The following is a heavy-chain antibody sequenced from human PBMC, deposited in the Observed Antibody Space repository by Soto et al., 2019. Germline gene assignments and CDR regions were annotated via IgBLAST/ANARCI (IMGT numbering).Heavy chain of an antibody. CDR1: GGSVSSGSYY. Sequence: QVQLQESGPGLVKPSETLSLTCTVSGGSVSSGSYYWSWIRQPPGKGLEWIGYIYYSGSTNYNPSLKSRVTISVDTSKNQFSLKLSSVTAADTAVYYCARASPYYDSSGPCFAYWGQGTLVTVSS. CDR2: IYYSGST. CDR3: ARASPYYDSSGPCFAY. V-gene: IGHV4-61*01. D-gene: IGHD3-22*01. J-gene: IGHJ4*02.